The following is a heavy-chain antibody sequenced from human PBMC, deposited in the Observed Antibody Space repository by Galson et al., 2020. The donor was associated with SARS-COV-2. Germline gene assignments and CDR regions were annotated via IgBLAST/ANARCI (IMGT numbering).Heavy chain of an antibody. D-gene: IGHD5-12*01. CDR2: ITSDGVT. J-gene: IGHJ4*02. Sequence: GESLKISCAASGFTFSSPAMAWVRRAPGKGLEWVSGITSDGVTPYADSVKGRFTISRDNSKNTLYLQMNSLRAEDTALYYCAKGRLAKDGFDCWGEGAQVTVSA. V-gene: IGHV3-23*01. CDR1: GFTFSSPA. CDR3: AKGRLAKDGFDC.